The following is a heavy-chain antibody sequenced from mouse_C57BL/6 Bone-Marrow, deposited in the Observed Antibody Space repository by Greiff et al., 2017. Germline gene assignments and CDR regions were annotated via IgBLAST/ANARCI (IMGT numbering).Heavy chain of an antibody. J-gene: IGHJ4*01. V-gene: IGHV2-6*01. Sequence: VKVVESGPGLVAPSQSLSITCTVSGFSLTSYGVDWVRQSPGKGLEWLGVIWGVGSTNYNSALKSRLSISKDNSKSQVFLKMNSLQTDDTAMYXCASRSNRYAMDYWGQGTSVTVSS. CDR3: ASRSNRYAMDY. D-gene: IGHD2-5*01. CDR2: IWGVGST. CDR1: GFSLTSYG.